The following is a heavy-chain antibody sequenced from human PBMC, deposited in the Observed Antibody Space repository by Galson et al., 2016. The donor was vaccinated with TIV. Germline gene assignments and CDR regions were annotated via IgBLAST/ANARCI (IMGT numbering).Heavy chain of an antibody. CDR3: ATELYCSSISCYYYYGLDV. Sequence: SVKVSCKASGYSFLSYGMTWVRQAPRRGLEWLGWISAYNGDIKSARKFQGRVIMTTDTSTNTAYMELRSLGSDDTAVYYCATELYCSSISCYYYYGLDVWGQGTTVTVSS. D-gene: IGHD2-2*01. CDR2: ISAYNGDI. CDR1: GYSFLSYG. J-gene: IGHJ6*02. V-gene: IGHV1-18*04.